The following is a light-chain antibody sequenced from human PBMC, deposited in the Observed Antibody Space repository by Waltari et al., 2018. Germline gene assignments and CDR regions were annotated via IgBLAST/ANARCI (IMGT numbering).Light chain of an antibody. CDR2: TNN. Sequence: QSVLTQPPSASGTPGQRVTISCSGGSSNIGTTPVHWYQPPPGTAPKLLIYTNNHRPSGVPDRFSGSKSGTSASLAISGLQVEDEADYYCAAWDDSLKGWVFGGGTKVTVL. J-gene: IGLJ3*02. V-gene: IGLV1-44*01. CDR3: AAWDDSLKGWV. CDR1: SSNIGTTP.